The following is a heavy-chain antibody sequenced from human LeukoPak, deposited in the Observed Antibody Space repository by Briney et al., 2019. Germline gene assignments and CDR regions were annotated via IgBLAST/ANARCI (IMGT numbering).Heavy chain of an antibody. CDR2: ISTHGSSI. J-gene: IGHJ4*02. Sequence: GGSLRLSCAASGFSFSDYYVIWIRQAPGRGLEYVSYISTHGSSIHYADSVKGRFTISRDNANNSLFLQMNSLRAEDTAVYYCARTGQYCSGGTCYSGQFDFWGQGTLVTVSS. CDR1: GFSFSDYY. V-gene: IGHV3-11*01. CDR3: ARTGQYCSGGTCYSGQFDF. D-gene: IGHD2-15*01.